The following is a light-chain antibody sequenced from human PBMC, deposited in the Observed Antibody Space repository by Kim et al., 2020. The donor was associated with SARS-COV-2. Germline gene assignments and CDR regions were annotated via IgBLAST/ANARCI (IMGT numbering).Light chain of an antibody. V-gene: IGKV1-12*01. J-gene: IGKJ4*01. CDR2: HAS. CDR1: QDISTL. Sequence: DIQMTQSPSSVSASVGDRVSITCRASQDISTLLAWYQQKPGKAPKLLIYHASTLERGVPLRFSGSGSGTEFTLSISSLQPEDIATYHCQQSTTFPLTFGGGTKRDI. CDR3: QQSTTFPLT.